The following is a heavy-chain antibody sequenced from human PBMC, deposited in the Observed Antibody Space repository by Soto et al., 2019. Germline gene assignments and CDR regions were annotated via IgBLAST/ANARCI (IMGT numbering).Heavy chain of an antibody. CDR2: ISAYNGNT. J-gene: IGHJ5*02. D-gene: IGHD5-12*01. CDR1: GCTFTSYG. CDR3: ARDKRWLQLDWFDP. V-gene: IGHV1-18*01. Sequence: GASVKVSCKASGCTFTSYGISWVRQAPGQGLEWMGWISAYNGNTNYAQKLQGRVTMTTDTSTSTAYMELRSLRSDDTAVYYCARDKRWLQLDWFDPWGQGTLVTVCS.